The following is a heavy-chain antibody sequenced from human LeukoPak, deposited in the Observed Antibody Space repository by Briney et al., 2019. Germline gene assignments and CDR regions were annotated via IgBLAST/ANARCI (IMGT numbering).Heavy chain of an antibody. CDR1: GFSLSTSGVG. CDR3: AHGVERLRGRRAFDI. J-gene: IGHJ3*02. D-gene: IGHD5-12*01. CDR2: IYWNDDK. Sequence: SGPTLVKPTQTLTLTCTFSGFSLSTSGVGVGWIRQPPGKALEWLALIYWNDDKRYSPSLKSRLTITKDTSKNQVVLTMTNMDPVDTATYYCAHGVERLRGRRAFDIWGQGTMVTISS. V-gene: IGHV2-5*01.